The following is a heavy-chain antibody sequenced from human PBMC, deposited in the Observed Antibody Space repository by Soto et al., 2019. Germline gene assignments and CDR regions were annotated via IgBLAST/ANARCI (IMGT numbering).Heavy chain of an antibody. CDR3: AREGGTGYYGSGRSNWFDP. Sequence: QVQLQQSGPGLVKPSQTLSLTCAISGDSVSSNSAAWNWIRQSPSRGLEWLGRTYYRSKWYNDYVVTVKSRIPISPDTSKNQFSLQVNSVSPEYTAVYYCAREGGTGYYGSGRSNWFDPWGQGTLVTVSS. CDR1: GDSVSSNSAA. J-gene: IGHJ5*02. CDR2: TYYRSKWYN. D-gene: IGHD3-10*01. V-gene: IGHV6-1*01.